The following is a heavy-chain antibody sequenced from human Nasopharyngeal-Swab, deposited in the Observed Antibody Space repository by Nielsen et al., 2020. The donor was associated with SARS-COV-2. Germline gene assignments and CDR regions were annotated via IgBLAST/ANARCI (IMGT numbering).Heavy chain of an antibody. CDR1: GYTFTSYG. J-gene: IGHJ6*02. CDR3: ARDYQRDYMGYYGMDV. D-gene: IGHD2-2*01. V-gene: IGHV1-3*01. Sequence: ASVKVSCKASGYTFTSYGITWVRQAPGQRLEWMGWINAGNGNTKYSQKFQGRVTITRDTSASTAYMELSSLRSEDTAVYYCARDYQRDYMGYYGMDVWGQGTTVTVSS. CDR2: INAGNGNT.